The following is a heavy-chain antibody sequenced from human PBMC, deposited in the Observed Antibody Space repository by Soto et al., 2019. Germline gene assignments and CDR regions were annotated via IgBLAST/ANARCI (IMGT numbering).Heavy chain of an antibody. CDR1: GFTFSGSA. J-gene: IGHJ6*02. Sequence: EVQLVESGGGLVQPGGSLKLSCAASGFTFSGSAMHWFRQASGKGLEWVGRIRNKPNNYATAYAASVKGRFTISRDDSKNTAYLQMNSLKTEDTAVYYCASKNGHGYYYGMDVWGQGTTVTVSS. CDR3: ASKNGHGYYYGMDV. CDR2: IRNKPNNYAT. V-gene: IGHV3-73*01.